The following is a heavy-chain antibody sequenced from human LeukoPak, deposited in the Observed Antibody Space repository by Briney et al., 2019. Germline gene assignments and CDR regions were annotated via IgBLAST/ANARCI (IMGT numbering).Heavy chain of an antibody. D-gene: IGHD1-26*01. CDR3: ARHRYSGSYYGWFDY. CDR2: IKRDGSEK. CDR1: GFTFSSYW. Sequence: QSGGSLRLSCAASGFTFSSYWMSWVRQAPGKGLEWVANIKRDGSEKYYVDSVKGRFTISRDNAKNSLYLQMNSLRAEDTAVYYCARHRYSGSYYGWFDYWGQGTLVTVSS. J-gene: IGHJ4*02. V-gene: IGHV3-7*01.